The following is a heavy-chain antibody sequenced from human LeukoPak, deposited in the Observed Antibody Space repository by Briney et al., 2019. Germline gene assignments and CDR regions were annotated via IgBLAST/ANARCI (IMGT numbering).Heavy chain of an antibody. CDR1: GGSISIYY. V-gene: IGHV4-4*07. D-gene: IGHD2-2*01. CDR3: ARSARLVPAAMMDV. J-gene: IGHJ6*02. Sequence: SETLSLTCTVSGGSISIYYWSWIRQPAGKGLEWIGRIYTSGSTNYNPSLKSRVTMSVDTSKNQFSLKLSSVTAADTAVYYCARSARLVPAAMMDVWGQGTTVTVSS. CDR2: IYTSGST.